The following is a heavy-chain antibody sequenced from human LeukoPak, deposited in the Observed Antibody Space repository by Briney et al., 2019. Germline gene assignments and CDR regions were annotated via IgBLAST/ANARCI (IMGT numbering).Heavy chain of an antibody. D-gene: IGHD4-23*01. J-gene: IGHJ4*02. Sequence: SETLSLTCAVYGGSFSGYYWSWIRLPPGKGLEWMGEINHSGSTNYNPSLKNRVTISVDTSKNQFSLKLRSVTAADDAVYYFARGRPTVTTLVKYYFDYWGQGTLVTVSS. CDR2: INHSGST. V-gene: IGHV4-34*01. CDR1: GGSFSGYY. CDR3: ARGRPTVTTLVKYYFDY.